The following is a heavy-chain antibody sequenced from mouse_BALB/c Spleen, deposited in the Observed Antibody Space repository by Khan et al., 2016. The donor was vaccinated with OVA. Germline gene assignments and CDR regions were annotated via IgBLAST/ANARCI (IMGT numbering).Heavy chain of an antibody. V-gene: IGHV3-2*02. Sequence: EVQLVESGPGLVKPSQSLSLTCTVTGYSITSDYAWNWIRQFPGNKLEWMGYISYSGSTSYNPSLKSRISITRDTSKNQFFLQLNSVTTEDTATYDCERGGYYYVSSSFAYWGQGTLVTVSA. CDR1: GYSITSDYA. D-gene: IGHD1-1*01. CDR3: ERGGYYYVSSSFAY. J-gene: IGHJ3*01. CDR2: ISYSGST.